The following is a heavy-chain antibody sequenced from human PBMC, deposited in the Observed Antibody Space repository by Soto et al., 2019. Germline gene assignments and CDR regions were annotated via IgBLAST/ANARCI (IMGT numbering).Heavy chain of an antibody. D-gene: IGHD6-19*01. J-gene: IGHJ4*01. Sequence: PSETLSLTCTVSGGSISSYYWSWIRQPPGKGLEWIGYIYYSGSTNYNPSLKSRVTISVDTSKNQFSLKLSSVTAADTAVYYCARDGPGYSSGWYACFDYWGHGTLVTVSS. CDR1: GGSISSYY. CDR3: ARDGPGYSSGWYACFDY. CDR2: IYYSGST. V-gene: IGHV4-59*01.